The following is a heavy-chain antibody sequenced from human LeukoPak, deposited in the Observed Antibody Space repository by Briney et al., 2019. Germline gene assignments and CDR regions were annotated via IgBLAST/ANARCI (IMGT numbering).Heavy chain of an antibody. V-gene: IGHV3-21*01. CDR3: AVYYDSSGRYFDY. CDR1: GFTFSSYS. CDR2: ISSSSSYI. D-gene: IGHD3-22*01. Sequence: GGSLRLSCAASGFTFSSYSMNWVRQAPGKGLEWVSSISSSSSYIHYADSVKGRFTISRDNAENSLYLQMNSLRAEDTAVYYCAVYYDSSGRYFDYWGQGTLVTVSS. J-gene: IGHJ4*02.